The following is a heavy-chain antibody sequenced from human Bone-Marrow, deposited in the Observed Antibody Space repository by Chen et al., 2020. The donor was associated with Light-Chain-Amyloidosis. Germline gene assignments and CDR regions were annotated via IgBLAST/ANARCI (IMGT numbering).Heavy chain of an antibody. CDR2: VFYGGGT. V-gene: IGHV4-59*01. CDR1: GDSITDYY. CDR3: AKVWLDAFNL. D-gene: IGHD5-12*01. J-gene: IGHJ3*01. Sequence: QVQLRESGPGLVKPSETLSLTCTVSGDSITDYYWSWIRQPPGKGLEWIGYVFYGGGTSYNPSLKSRVSISVDTSKNQVSLKMSSVTAADTAVYYCAKVWLDAFNLWGPGTMVTVSS.